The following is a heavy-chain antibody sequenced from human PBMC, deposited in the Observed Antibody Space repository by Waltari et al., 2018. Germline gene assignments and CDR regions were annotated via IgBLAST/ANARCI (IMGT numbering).Heavy chain of an antibody. CDR1: GFTFDDDA. V-gene: IGHV3-43D*03. Sequence: EVQLVESGGVVVQPGGSLRLSCAASGFTFDDDAMHWVRQAPGKGLEWVSLISWDGGSTYYADSVKGRFTISRDNSKNSLYLQMNSLRAEDTALYYCAKDNGYDFWSGHGGFFDYWGQGTLVTVSS. CDR3: AKDNGYDFWSGHGGFFDY. CDR2: ISWDGGST. D-gene: IGHD3-3*01. J-gene: IGHJ4*02.